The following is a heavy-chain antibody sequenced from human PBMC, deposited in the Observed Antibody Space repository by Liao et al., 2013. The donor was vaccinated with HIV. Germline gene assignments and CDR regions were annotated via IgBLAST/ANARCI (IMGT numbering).Heavy chain of an antibody. CDR2: IYYTGSA. CDR3: ARRSHWKSENFDV. V-gene: IGHV4-39*07. J-gene: IGHJ3*01. Sequence: QLQLQESGPGLVRPSETLSLTCAVSDGSINRGDHYWAWIRQPPGKGLEWIGSIYYTGSAYYNPSLESRLTISVDTSKSQFALKVSSVTAADTAVYYCARRSHWKSENFDVWGQGTVVTVSS. D-gene: IGHD1-1*01. CDR1: DGSINRGDHY.